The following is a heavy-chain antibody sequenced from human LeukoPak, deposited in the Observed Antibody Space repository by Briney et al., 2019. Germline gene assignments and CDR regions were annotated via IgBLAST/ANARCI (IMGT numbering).Heavy chain of an antibody. J-gene: IGHJ4*02. V-gene: IGHV4-38-2*01. CDR1: GYSISSVHY. Sequence: SETLSLTCDVSGYSISSVHYWGWIRQPPGKGLEWIGSLSDGGTPDYNPSLKSRVSMSIDTSKNQFSLRLRSLTAADTAIYYCGTSDSGSIFGVVISFWGQGTLVTVSS. CDR3: GTSDSGSIFGVVISF. CDR2: LSDGGTP. D-gene: IGHD3-3*02.